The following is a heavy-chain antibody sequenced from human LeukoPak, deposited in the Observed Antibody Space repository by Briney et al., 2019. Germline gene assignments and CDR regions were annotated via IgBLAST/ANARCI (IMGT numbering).Heavy chain of an antibody. D-gene: IGHD3-10*01. J-gene: IGHJ4*02. V-gene: IGHV3-23*01. CDR3: AKVNTRYGSGSLDY. CDR2: ISGSGGST. Sequence: PGGSLRLSCAASGFTFSSYAMSWVRQAPGKGLEWVSAISGSGGSTYYADSVKGRFTISRDNSKNTLYLQMNSLRAEDTAVYYCAKVNTRYGSGSLDYWGQGTLVTVSS. CDR1: GFTFSSYA.